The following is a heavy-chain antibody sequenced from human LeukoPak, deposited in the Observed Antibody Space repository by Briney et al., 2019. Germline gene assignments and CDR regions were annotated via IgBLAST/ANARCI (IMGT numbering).Heavy chain of an antibody. J-gene: IGHJ3*02. D-gene: IGHD3-22*01. Sequence: GGSLRLSCAASGFTFSDYYMSWIRQAPGNGLEWVSYISSSSSYTNYADSVKGRFTISRDNAKNSLYLQMNSLRAEDTAVYYCARDRAKQYYYDRSGTPSAFDIWGQGTMVTVSS. V-gene: IGHV3-11*05. CDR2: ISSSSSYT. CDR3: ARDRAKQYYYDRSGTPSAFDI. CDR1: GFTFSDYY.